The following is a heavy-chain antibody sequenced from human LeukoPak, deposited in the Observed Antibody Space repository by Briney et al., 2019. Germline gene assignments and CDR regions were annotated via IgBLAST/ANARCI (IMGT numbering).Heavy chain of an antibody. Sequence: SETLSLTCTVYGGSISSSSYYWGWIRQPPGKGLEWIGSIYYSGSTYYNPSLKSRVTISVDTSKNQFSLKLSSVTAADTAVYYCARPISRSSSSYGGVGYWGQGTLVTVSS. D-gene: IGHD6-13*01. CDR2: IYYSGST. V-gene: IGHV4-39*01. CDR1: GGSISSSSYY. J-gene: IGHJ4*02. CDR3: ARPISRSSSSYGGVGY.